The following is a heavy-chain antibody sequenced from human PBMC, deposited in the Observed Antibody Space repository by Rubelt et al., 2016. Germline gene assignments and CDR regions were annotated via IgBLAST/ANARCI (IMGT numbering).Heavy chain of an antibody. J-gene: IGHJ6*02. Sequence: RGTISRDNSKNTLYLQMNSLRAEDTAVYYCAKGGGGLLWFGDYYYYGMDVWGQGTTVTVSS. V-gene: IGHV3-23*01. D-gene: IGHD3-10*01. CDR3: AKGGGGLLWFGDYYYYGMDV.